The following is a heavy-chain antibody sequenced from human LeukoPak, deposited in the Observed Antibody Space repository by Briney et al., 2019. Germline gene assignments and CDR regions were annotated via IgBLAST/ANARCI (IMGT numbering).Heavy chain of an antibody. J-gene: IGHJ2*01. CDR3: ARDRRGWSPEGGYFDL. CDR2: IDTSGST. Sequence: PAQTLSLTCTVSGCSISSGSYYWIWMRQPAGKGLEGSGRIDTSGSTNYNPSLKSRVTISVDTSKNQFSQKLSSVTAADTAVYYCARDRRGWSPEGGYFDLSGRGTLVTVSS. CDR1: GCSISSGSYY. D-gene: IGHD6-19*01. V-gene: IGHV4-61*02.